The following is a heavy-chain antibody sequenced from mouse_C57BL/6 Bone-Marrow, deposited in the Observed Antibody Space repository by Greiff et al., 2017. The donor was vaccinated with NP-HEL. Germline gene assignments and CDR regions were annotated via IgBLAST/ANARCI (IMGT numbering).Heavy chain of an antibody. V-gene: IGHV1-64*01. D-gene: IGHD2-1*01. CDR1: GYTFTSYW. J-gene: IGHJ2*01. Sequence: QVQLQQPGAELVKPGASVKMSCKASGYTFTSYWMHWVKQRPGQGLEWIGMIHPNSGSTNYNEKFKSKATLTVDKSSSTAYMQLSSLTSEDSAVYYCAGGHGNYYFDYWGQGTTLTVSS. CDR3: AGGHGNYYFDY. CDR2: IHPNSGST.